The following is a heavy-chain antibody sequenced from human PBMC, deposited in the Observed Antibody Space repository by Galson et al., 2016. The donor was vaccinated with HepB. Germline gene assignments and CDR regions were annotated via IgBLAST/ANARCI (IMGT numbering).Heavy chain of an antibody. V-gene: IGHV1-46*01. D-gene: IGHD6-13*01. CDR2: INPSGTST. CDR1: GYTFTNYY. CDR3: ARAPTRRAAATGGGDSAFDI. Sequence: SVKVSCKASGYTFTNYYIHWVRQAPGQGLEWMAMINPSGTSTDYTQRFQGRVTMTSDTSTSTVYMDLNSLRSDDTAVYYCARAPTRRAAATGGGDSAFDICGQGTMVTVSS. J-gene: IGHJ3*02.